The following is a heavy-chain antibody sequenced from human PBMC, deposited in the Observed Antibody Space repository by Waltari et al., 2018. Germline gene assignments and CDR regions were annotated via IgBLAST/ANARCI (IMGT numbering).Heavy chain of an antibody. CDR2: ISSSSSYI. CDR1: GFSFRSNS. Sequence: EVQLVESGGGLVKPGGSLGLSWAASGFSFRSNSMNLVRQAPGKGLEWVSSISSSSSYIYHADSVKGRFTISRDNAKNSLYLQMNSLRAEDTAVYYCAREEGYTYGEGFDYWGQGTLVTVSS. J-gene: IGHJ4*02. D-gene: IGHD5-18*01. V-gene: IGHV3-21*01. CDR3: AREEGYTYGEGFDY.